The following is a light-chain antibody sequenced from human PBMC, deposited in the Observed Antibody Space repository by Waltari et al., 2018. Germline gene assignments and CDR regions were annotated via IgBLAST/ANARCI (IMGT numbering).Light chain of an antibody. J-gene: IGLJ2*01. CDR3: ATWDDRLTGVV. V-gene: IGLV1-44*01. Sequence: QSALTQPPSASGFPGQRVTISCSGSNSNVANRFVHWYQQVPGTAPRLLIYSNNYRPSGVPDRFSGSKSGTSASLAISGLQSDDEATYYCATWDDRLTGVVFGGGTKVTV. CDR1: NSNVANRF. CDR2: SNN.